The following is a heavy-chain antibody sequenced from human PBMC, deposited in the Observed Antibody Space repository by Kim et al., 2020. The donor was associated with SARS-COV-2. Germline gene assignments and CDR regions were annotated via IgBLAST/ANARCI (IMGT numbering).Heavy chain of an antibody. CDR3: ARARQGSKRWFDP. J-gene: IGHJ5*02. V-gene: IGHV4-39*01. Sequence: PPLKSRVTLSVDTSKNQFSLKLSSVTAADTAVYYGARARQGSKRWFDPWGQGTLVTVSS. D-gene: IGHD6-25*01.